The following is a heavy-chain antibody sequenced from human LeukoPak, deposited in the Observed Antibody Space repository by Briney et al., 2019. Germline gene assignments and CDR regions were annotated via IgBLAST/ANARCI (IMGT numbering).Heavy chain of an antibody. CDR1: EFSVGSNY. CDR2: IYSGGST. CDR3: ARIPDYFLSY. D-gene: IGHD4/OR15-4a*01. J-gene: IGHJ4*02. V-gene: IGHV3-66*01. Sequence: PGGSLRLSCAASEFSVGSNYMTWVGQAPGKGLEWVSLIYSGGSTYYADSVKGRFTISRDNSKNTLYLQMNSLRAEDTAVYYCARIPDYFLSYWGQGTLVTVSS.